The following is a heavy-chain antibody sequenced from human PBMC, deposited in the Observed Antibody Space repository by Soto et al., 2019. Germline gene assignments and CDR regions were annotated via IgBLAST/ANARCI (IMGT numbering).Heavy chain of an antibody. CDR1: GGTFSSYA. Sequence: ASVKVSCKASGGTFSSYAISWVRQAPGQGLEWMGGIIPIFGTANYAQKFQGRVTITADESTSTAYMELSSLRSEDTAVYYCANFGWYNPYYYGMDVWGQGTTVTVSS. CDR3: ANFGWYNPYYYGMDV. J-gene: IGHJ6*02. CDR2: IIPIFGTA. D-gene: IGHD6-19*01. V-gene: IGHV1-69*13.